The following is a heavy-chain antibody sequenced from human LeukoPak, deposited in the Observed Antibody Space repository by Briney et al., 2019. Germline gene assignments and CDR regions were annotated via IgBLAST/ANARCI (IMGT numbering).Heavy chain of an antibody. CDR2: IWYDGSNK. CDR3: AKTGGYYDSSGYPDY. V-gene: IGHV3-30*02. J-gene: IGHJ4*02. Sequence: GGSLRLSCAASGFTFSSYGMHWVRQAPGKGLEWVAVIWYDGSNKYYADSVKGRFTISRDNSKNTLYLQMNSLRAEDTAVYYCAKTGGYYDSSGYPDYWGQGTLVTVSS. D-gene: IGHD3-22*01. CDR1: GFTFSSYG.